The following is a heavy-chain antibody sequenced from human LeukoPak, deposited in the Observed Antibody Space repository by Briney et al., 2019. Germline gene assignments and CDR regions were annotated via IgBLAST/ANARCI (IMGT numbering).Heavy chain of an antibody. V-gene: IGHV3-15*01. CDR2: IKSKIDGGTT. Sequence: GGSLRPSCAASGFTFSNAWMSWVRQAPGKGLEWVGRIKSKIDGGTTDYAAPVKGRFTISRDDSKNTLYLQMNSLKTEDTAVYYCTTRIMITFGGVIQYYFDYWGQGTLVTVSS. J-gene: IGHJ4*02. CDR1: GFTFSNAW. D-gene: IGHD3-16*02. CDR3: TTRIMITFGGVIQYYFDY.